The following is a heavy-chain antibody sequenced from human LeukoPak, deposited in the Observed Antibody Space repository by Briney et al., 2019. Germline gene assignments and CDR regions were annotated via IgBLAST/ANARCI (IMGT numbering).Heavy chain of an antibody. V-gene: IGHV3-30-3*01. CDR2: ISYDGSNK. CDR3: AREQGSYGETRWTFDY. J-gene: IGHJ4*02. Sequence: GGSLRLSCAASGFTFSSYAMHWVRQAPGKGLEWVAVISYDGSNKYYADSVKGRLTISRDNSKSTLYLQMNSLRAEDTAVYYCAREQGSYGETRWTFDYWGQGTLVTVSS. D-gene: IGHD1-26*01. CDR1: GFTFSSYA.